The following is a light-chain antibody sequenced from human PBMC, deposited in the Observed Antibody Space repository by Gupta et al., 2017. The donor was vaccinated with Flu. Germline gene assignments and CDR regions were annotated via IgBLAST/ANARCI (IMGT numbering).Light chain of an antibody. Sequence: EVVMTQSPATLSVSPGERATLSCRASQSVSSNLAWYQQKPGQAPRLLIYDASTRATGIPVRFSGSGSGTDFTLTISSRQYEDVAVYYCQQYKTSWTFGQGTKVEIK. V-gene: IGKV3-15*01. CDR3: QQYKTSWT. CDR1: QSVSSN. J-gene: IGKJ1*01. CDR2: DAS.